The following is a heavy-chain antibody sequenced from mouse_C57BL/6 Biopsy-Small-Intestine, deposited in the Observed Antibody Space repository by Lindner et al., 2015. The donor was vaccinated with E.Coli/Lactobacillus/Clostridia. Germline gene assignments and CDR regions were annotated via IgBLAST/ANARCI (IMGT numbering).Heavy chain of an antibody. CDR1: GYTFTDYN. Sequence: VQLQESGPELVKPGASVKIPCKASGYTFTDYNMDWVKQSHGKSLEWIGDINPNNGGTIYNQKFKGKATLTVNKSSTTAHMELRSLTSEDTAVYYCARGTFFDYWGQGTTLTVSS. J-gene: IGHJ2*01. CDR2: INPNNGGT. CDR3: ARGTFFDY. V-gene: IGHV1-18*01.